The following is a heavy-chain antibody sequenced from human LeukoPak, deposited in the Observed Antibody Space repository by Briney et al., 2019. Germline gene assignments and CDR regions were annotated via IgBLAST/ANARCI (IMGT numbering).Heavy chain of an antibody. CDR3: ARAAITIKEGWHGAFDI. CDR2: IYYSGST. CDR1: GGSISSYY. J-gene: IGHJ3*02. V-gene: IGHV4-39*07. Sequence: PSETLSLTCTVSGGSISSYYWSWIRQPPGKGLEWIGSIYYSGSTYYNPSLKSRVTISVDTSKNQFSLKLSSVTAADTAVYYCARAAITIKEGWHGAFDIWGQGTMVTVSS. D-gene: IGHD3-10*01.